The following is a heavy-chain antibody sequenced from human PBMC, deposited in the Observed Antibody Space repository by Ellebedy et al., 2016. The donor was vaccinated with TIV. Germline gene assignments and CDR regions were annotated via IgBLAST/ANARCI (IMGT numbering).Heavy chain of an antibody. J-gene: IGHJ6*02. CDR1: GYTLTELS. D-gene: IGHD2-15*01. V-gene: IGHV1-24*01. Sequence: ASVKVSXKVSGYTLTELSMHWVRQAPGKGLEWMGGFDPEDGETIYAQKFQGRVTITADESTSTAYMELSSLRSEDTAVYYCATRAYFMVVVAASSPTSYGMDVWGQGTTVTVSS. CDR3: ATRAYFMVVVAASSPTSYGMDV. CDR2: FDPEDGET.